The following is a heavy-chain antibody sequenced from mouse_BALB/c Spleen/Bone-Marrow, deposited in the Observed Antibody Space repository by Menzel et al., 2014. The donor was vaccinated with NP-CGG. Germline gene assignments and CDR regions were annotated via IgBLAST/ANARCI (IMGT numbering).Heavy chain of an antibody. D-gene: IGHD2-3*01. J-gene: IGHJ4*01. CDR2: INPYNGGT. V-gene: IGHV1-18*01. CDR1: GYSFTGYT. CDR3: ARWNDGYSLYYYAMDY. Sequence: EVQLQQSGPELVKPGASMKISCKASGYSFTGYTTNWVKQSHGKNLEWIGLINPYNGGTSYNQKFKGKATLTVDKSSSTAYMELLSLTSEDSAVYYCARWNDGYSLYYYAMDYWGQGTSVTVSS.